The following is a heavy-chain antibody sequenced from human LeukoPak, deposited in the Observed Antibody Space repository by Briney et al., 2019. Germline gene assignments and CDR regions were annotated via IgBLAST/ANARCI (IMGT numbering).Heavy chain of an antibody. CDR1: GGSISSSSYY. D-gene: IGHD2/OR15-2a*01. CDR3: ARVIGTRAFDI. CDR2: IFYSGST. Sequence: PSETLSLTCTVSGGSISSSSYYWGWIRQPPGKGLEWIESIFYSGSTYYNPSLKSRVTISVDTSKNQFSLKLSSVTAADTAVYYCARVIGTRAFDIWGQGTMVTVSS. V-gene: IGHV4-39*07. J-gene: IGHJ3*02.